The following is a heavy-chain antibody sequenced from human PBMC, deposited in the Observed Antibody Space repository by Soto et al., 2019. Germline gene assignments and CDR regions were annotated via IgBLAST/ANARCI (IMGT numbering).Heavy chain of an antibody. CDR2: IIPIFGTA. V-gene: IGHV1-69*13. CDR1: GGTFRTYA. CDR3: AREPSSYYFDS. J-gene: IGHJ4*02. Sequence: SVQVSCKAFGGTFRTYAVNWVRQAPGQGLEWMGGIIPIFGTANYAQNFQGRVSITADGSTGTAYMDLSSLRSEDTAIYYCAREPSSYYFDSWGQGTLVTVSS.